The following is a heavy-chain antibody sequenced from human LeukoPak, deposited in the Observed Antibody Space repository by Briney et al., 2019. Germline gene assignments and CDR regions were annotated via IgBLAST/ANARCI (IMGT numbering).Heavy chain of an antibody. D-gene: IGHD6-19*01. CDR1: GGSISSYY. V-gene: IGHV4-4*07. Sequence: SETLSLTCTVSGGSISSYYWSWIRQPAGKGLEWIGRIYTSGSTNYNPSLKSRVTMSVDTSKNQFSLKLSSVAAADTAVYYCAXXXXXIDSSGPDWYFDLWGRGTLVTVSS. J-gene: IGHJ2*01. CDR3: AXXXXXIDSSGPDWYFDL. CDR2: IYTSGST.